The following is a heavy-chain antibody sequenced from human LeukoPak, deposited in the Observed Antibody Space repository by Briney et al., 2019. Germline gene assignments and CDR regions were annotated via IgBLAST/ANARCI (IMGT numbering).Heavy chain of an antibody. Sequence: GGSLRLSCAASGFTFSSYAMNWVRQAPGKGLEWVSYIGSRSRTTYYADSVKGRFTISRDNAKNSLYLQMNSLRDEDTAVYYCARGFGSNFDIWGQGTMVTVSS. D-gene: IGHD6-13*01. CDR2: IGSRSRTT. CDR3: ARGFGSNFDI. V-gene: IGHV3-48*02. J-gene: IGHJ3*02. CDR1: GFTFSSYA.